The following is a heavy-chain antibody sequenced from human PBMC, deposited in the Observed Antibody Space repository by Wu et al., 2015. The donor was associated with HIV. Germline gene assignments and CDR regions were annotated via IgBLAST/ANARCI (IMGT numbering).Heavy chain of an antibody. D-gene: IGHD2-8*02. J-gene: IGHJ5*02. V-gene: IGHV4-38-2*01. CDR3: ARVVLGFGSTRWFDP. Sequence: QVQLQESGPGLVKPSETLSLTCAVSGYSISSGYYWGWIRQPPGKGLEWIGSIYHSGSTYYNPSLKSRVTISVDTSKNQFSLKLSSVTAADTAVYYCARVVLGFGSTRWFDPWGQGTLVTVSS. CDR2: IYHSGST. CDR1: GYSISSGYY.